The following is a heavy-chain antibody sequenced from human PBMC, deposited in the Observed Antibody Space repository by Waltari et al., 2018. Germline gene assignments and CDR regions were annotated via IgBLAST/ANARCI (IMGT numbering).Heavy chain of an antibody. CDR2: IYHSGST. CDR1: GYSISSGYY. V-gene: IGHV4-38-2*01. J-gene: IGHJ4*02. Sequence: QVQLQESGPGLVKPSETLSLTCAVSGYSISSGYYWGWIRQPPGKGLEWIGSIYHSGSTYYNPSLKSRVTISVDTSKNQFSLKLSSVTAADTAVYYCARGYYGDYVFDYWGQGTLVTVSS. CDR3: ARGYYGDYVFDY. D-gene: IGHD4-17*01.